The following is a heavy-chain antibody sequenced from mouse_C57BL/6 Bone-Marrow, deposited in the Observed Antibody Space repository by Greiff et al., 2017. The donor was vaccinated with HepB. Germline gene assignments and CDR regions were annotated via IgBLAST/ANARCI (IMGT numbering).Heavy chain of an antibody. J-gene: IGHJ4*01. CDR3: ARSHYYYGSSYYAMDY. V-gene: IGHV1-53*01. CDR1: GYTFTSYW. D-gene: IGHD1-1*01. Sequence: QVQLQQPGPELVKPGASVKLSCKASGYTFTSYWMHWVKQRPGQGLEWIGNINPSNGGTNYNEKFKSKATLTVDKSSSTAYMQLSSLTSEDSAVYYCARSHYYYGSSYYAMDYWGQGTAVTVSS. CDR2: INPSNGGT.